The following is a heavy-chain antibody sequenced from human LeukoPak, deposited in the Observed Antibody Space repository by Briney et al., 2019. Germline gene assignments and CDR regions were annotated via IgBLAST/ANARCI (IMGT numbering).Heavy chain of an antibody. J-gene: IGHJ4*02. D-gene: IGHD3-22*01. CDR3: ARDYDSSGYCLDY. CDR2: IYHSGST. V-gene: IGHV4-38-2*02. Sequence: KPSETLSLTCTVSGYSISSGYYWGWIRQPPGKGLEWIGSIYHSGSTYYNPSLKSRVTISVDTSKNQFSLKRSSVTAADTAVYYCARDYDSSGYCLDYWGQGTLVTVSS. CDR1: GYSISSGYY.